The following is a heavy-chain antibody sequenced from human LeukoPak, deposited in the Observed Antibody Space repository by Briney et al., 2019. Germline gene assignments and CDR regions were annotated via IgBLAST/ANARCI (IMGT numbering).Heavy chain of an antibody. CDR1: GYTIDNYG. CDR3: ARESDKNPPYYYSYMDV. Sequence: ASVEVSCKAYGYTIDNYGITWVRQAPGQGLEWMGWISAHTGNTNYAQKFQVRVTMTRDTSTSTAYMELRSLRVDDTAVYYCARESDKNPPYYYSYMDVWGKGTTVTVSS. V-gene: IGHV1-18*01. J-gene: IGHJ6*03. D-gene: IGHD1-14*01. CDR2: ISAHTGNT.